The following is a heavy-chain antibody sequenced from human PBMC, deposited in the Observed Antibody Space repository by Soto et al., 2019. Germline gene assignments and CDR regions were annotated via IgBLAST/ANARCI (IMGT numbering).Heavy chain of an antibody. V-gene: IGHV1-18*01. D-gene: IGHD4-17*01. Sequence: QVQLVQSGGEVKKPGASVKVSCKTSGYTFTRYRISWLRQAPGQGPEWMGWISTHNGGTNYGQKVQDRVSMTIDTTTDTAYMEMSSLTSDDTAVYYCARASGDYGLSEFFQHWGQGTLVTVSS. CDR1: GYTFTRYR. CDR2: ISTHNGGT. CDR3: ARASGDYGLSEFFQH. J-gene: IGHJ1*01.